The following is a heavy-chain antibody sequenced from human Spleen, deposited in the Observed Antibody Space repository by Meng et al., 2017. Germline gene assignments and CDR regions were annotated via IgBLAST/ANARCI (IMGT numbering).Heavy chain of an antibody. CDR2: ISYDGSNK. D-gene: IGHD3/OR15-3a*01. CDR3: AREGLDSSFDY. Sequence: QVHLVESGGGVVQPGRSLRLSCSAAGFTFSSLGMHWVRQAPGKGLEWVAVISYDGSNKYYADSVKGRFTISRDNSKNTLYLQMNSLRAEDTAVYYCAREGLDSSFDYWGQGTLVTVSS. V-gene: IGHV3-30*03. CDR1: GFTFSSLG. J-gene: IGHJ4*02.